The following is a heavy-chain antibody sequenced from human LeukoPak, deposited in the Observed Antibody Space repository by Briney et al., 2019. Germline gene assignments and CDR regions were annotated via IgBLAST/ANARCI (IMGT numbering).Heavy chain of an antibody. CDR1: GFTFSSYS. CDR3: ARDRFYDFWSGYDAFDI. Sequence: TGGSLRLSCAASGFTFSSYSMNWVRQAPGKGLEWVSYISSSSSTIYYADSVKGRFTISRDNAKNSLYLQMNSLRAEDTAVYYCARDRFYDFWSGYDAFDIWGQGTMVTVSS. V-gene: IGHV3-48*01. CDR2: ISSSSSTI. J-gene: IGHJ3*02. D-gene: IGHD3-3*01.